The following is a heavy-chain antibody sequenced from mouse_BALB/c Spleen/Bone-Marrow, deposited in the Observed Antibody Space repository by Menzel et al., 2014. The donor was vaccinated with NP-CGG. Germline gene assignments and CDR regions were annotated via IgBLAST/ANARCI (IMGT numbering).Heavy chain of an antibody. CDR2: INPYNGDT. CDR1: GYSFTGYF. D-gene: IGHD2-3*01. Sequence: VQLKQSGPELVKPGASVKISCKASGYSFTGYFMNWVMQSHGKSLEWIGRINPYNGDTFYNQKFKGKATLTVDKSSSTAHMELRSLASEDSAVYYCARGGLLRATDYWGQGTSVTVSS. CDR3: ARGGLLRATDY. J-gene: IGHJ4*01. V-gene: IGHV1-20*02.